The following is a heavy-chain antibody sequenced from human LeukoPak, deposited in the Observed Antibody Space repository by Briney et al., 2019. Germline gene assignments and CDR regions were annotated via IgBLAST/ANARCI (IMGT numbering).Heavy chain of an antibody. Sequence: SETLSLTCAVYGGSFSGYYWSWIRQPPGKGLEWIGEINHSGSTNYNPSLKSRVTISVDTSKNQFSLKLSSVTAADTAVNYCARGAGCSGGSCLRRSYYYGMDVWGQGTTVTVSS. D-gene: IGHD2-15*01. CDR2: INHSGST. CDR3: ARGAGCSGGSCLRRSYYYGMDV. CDR1: GGSFSGYY. J-gene: IGHJ6*02. V-gene: IGHV4-34*01.